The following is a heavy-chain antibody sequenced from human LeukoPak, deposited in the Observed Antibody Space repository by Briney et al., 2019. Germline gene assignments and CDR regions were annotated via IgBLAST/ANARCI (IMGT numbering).Heavy chain of an antibody. CDR2: IYYSGST. V-gene: IGHV4-59*12. Sequence: SETLSLTCAVSGGSISSYYWSWIRQPPGKGLEWIGYIYYSGSTNYNPSLKSRVTISVDTSKNQFSLKLSSVTAADTAVYYCARGGLYYGMDVWGQGTTVTVSS. J-gene: IGHJ6*02. CDR3: ARGGLYYGMDV. CDR1: GGSISSYY.